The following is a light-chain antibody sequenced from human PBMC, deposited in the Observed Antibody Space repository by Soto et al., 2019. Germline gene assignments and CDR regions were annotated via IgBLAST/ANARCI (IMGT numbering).Light chain of an antibody. CDR3: QEYSHWPPKYT. V-gene: IGKV3-15*01. CDR1: QSVSTN. Sequence: ETVMTQSPATLSVSPGETVTLSCRASQSVSTNLAWYQQKSGQAPRLLIFASSTRATGIPARFTDSGSGPVFSLTISSLQYEDFAVYYCQEYSHWPPKYTFGQGTKLYIK. CDR2: ASS. J-gene: IGKJ2*01.